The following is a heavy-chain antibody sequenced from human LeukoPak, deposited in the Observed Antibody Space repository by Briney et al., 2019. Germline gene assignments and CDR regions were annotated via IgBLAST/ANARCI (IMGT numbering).Heavy chain of an antibody. CDR2: INPGGSSI. V-gene: IGHV3-74*01. CDR1: GFTFGSYW. Sequence: GGSLRLSCAASGFTFGSYWMHWVRQVPGKGLVWVARINPGGSSITYADSVKGRFTISRDNAKNTPYLQMDSLRAEDTGVYYCARSNQADDYCGLGTLVTVSS. CDR3: ARSNQADDY. D-gene: IGHD1-14*01. J-gene: IGHJ4*02.